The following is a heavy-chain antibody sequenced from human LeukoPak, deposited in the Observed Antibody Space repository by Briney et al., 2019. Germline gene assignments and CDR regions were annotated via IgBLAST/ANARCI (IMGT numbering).Heavy chain of an antibody. J-gene: IGHJ6*03. D-gene: IGHD6-13*01. CDR3: ARIIAAAGLDYYYYYMDV. CDR2: IYYSGST. Sequence: SETLSLTCTVSGGSISSYYWSWIRQSPGKGLEWIGYIYYSGSTNYNPSLKSRVTISVDTSKNQFSLKLSSVTAADTAVYYCARIIAAAGLDYYYYYMDVWGKGTTVTVSS. V-gene: IGHV4-59*01. CDR1: GGSISSYY.